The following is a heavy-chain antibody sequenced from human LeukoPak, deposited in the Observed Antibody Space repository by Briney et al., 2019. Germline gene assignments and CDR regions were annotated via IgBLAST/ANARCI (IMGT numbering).Heavy chain of an antibody. V-gene: IGHV1-46*01. CDR1: GFTSLIFN. J-gene: IGHJ5*02. D-gene: IGHD1-26*01. CDR2: INPSGGST. CDR3: AKSYSGIHSAESVLHH. Sequence: ASVKASSTPSGFTSLIFNIGSVSQAPGQGLEWMGIINPSGGSTRYAQKFQGRVTMTRDTSTSTVYMELGSLRSEDTAVYFCAKSYSGIHSAESVLHHWGQGTLVTVSS.